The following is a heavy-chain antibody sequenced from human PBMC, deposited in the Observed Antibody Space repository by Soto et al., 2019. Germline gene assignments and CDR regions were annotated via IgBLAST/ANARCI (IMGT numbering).Heavy chain of an antibody. CDR3: ARPDEGVYSSNHNYYVALDV. CDR2: IIPIFDIT. Sequence: QVQLEQSGAEVKKPGSSVKVSCKASGGTFRSYSISWVRQAPGQGLEWMGGIIPIFDITNYAQQFQGRVTITADESTSTAYMELSGLGSDDTAVYYCARPDEGVYSSNHNYYVALDVWGQGTTVTV. D-gene: IGHD3-10*01. CDR1: GGTFRSYS. J-gene: IGHJ6*02. V-gene: IGHV1-69*01.